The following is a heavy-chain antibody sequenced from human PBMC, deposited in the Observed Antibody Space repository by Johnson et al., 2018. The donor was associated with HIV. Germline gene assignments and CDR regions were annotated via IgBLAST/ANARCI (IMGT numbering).Heavy chain of an antibody. D-gene: IGHD1-26*01. CDR1: GFTLSDSA. CDR2: ISYDGSNI. V-gene: IGHV3-30-3*01. J-gene: IGHJ3*02. Sequence: QVQLVESGGGVVQPGRSLRLSCAASGFTLSDSALHWVRQAPGKGLEWVAVISYDGSNILYADSVKGRFTISRDNSKNTLYLQMNSLRAEDTAVYYCAKDRRQSSWELLDDAFDIWGQGTMVTVSS. CDR3: AKDRRQSSWELLDDAFDI.